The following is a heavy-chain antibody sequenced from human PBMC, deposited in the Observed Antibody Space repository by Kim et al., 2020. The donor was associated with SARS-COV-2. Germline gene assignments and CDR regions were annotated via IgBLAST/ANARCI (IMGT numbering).Heavy chain of an antibody. Sequence: TYYTPSLKSRVTISEDTSKNQFSLKLSSVTAADTAVYYCARHKSSSGMDVWGQGTTVTVSS. CDR2: T. V-gene: IGHV4-39*01. J-gene: IGHJ6*02. CDR3: ARHKSSSGMDV.